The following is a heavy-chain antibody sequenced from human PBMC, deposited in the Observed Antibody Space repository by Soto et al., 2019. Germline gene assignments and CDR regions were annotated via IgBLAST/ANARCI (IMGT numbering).Heavy chain of an antibody. J-gene: IGHJ6*02. V-gene: IGHV3-30*18. CDR3: AKDLFLWFGEKRDRYYYYYGMDV. CDR2: ISYDGSNK. CDR1: GFTFSSYG. D-gene: IGHD3-10*01. Sequence: QVQLVESGGGVVQPGRSLRLSCAASGFTFSSYGMHWVRQAPGKGLEWVAVISYDGSNKYYADSVKGRFTISRDNSKNTLYLQMNSLRAEDPAVYYCAKDLFLWFGEKRDRYYYYYGMDVWGQGTTVTVSS.